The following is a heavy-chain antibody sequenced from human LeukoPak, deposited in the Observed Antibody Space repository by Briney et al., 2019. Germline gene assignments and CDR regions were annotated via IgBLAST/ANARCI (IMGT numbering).Heavy chain of an antibody. Sequence: PGRSLRLSWAASGFTFSSYAMHWVRQAPGKGLEWVAVISYDGSNKYYADSVKGRFTISRDNSKNTLYLQMNSLKAEDTGVYYWATDRAGSGYYSYGMDVWGQGTTVTVSS. CDR1: GFTFSSYA. V-gene: IGHV3-30-3*01. CDR3: ATDRAGSGYYSYGMDV. J-gene: IGHJ6*02. CDR2: ISYDGSNK. D-gene: IGHD3-10*01.